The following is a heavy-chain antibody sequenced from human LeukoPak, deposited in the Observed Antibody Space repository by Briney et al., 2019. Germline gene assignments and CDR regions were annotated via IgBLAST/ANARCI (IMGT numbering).Heavy chain of an antibody. V-gene: IGHV4-59*08. J-gene: IGHJ4*02. Sequence: SETLSLTCTVSGGSISSYYWSWIRQPPGKGLEWTGYIYYSGSTNYNPSLKSRVTISVDTSKNQFSLKLSSATAADTAVYYCARPSRRGVVIPFDYWGQGTLVTVSS. CDR2: IYYSGST. D-gene: IGHD3-3*01. CDR3: ARPSRRGVVIPFDY. CDR1: GGSISSYY.